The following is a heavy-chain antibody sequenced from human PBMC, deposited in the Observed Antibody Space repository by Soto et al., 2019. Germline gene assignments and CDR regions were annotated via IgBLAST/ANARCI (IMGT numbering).Heavy chain of an antibody. D-gene: IGHD1-1*01. CDR1: GGTFSSYD. CDR3: ARGWNDFPH. J-gene: IGHJ1*01. V-gene: IGHV1-69*13. Sequence: SLQVSCQASGGTFSSYDISWVRQAPGQGLECMGGIIPVFGTANYAQKFQGRVTINADESTSTVYMELSSLRSEDTAGYYCARGWNDFPHWGQGTLVNV. CDR2: IIPVFGTA.